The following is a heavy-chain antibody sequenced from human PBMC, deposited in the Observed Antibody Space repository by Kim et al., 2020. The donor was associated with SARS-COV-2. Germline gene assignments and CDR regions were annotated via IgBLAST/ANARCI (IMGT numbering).Heavy chain of an antibody. J-gene: IGHJ3*02. D-gene: IGHD6-25*01. Sequence: RYNPSFPAQVTISVDRSSSTAYLQWSGLKASDTAMYYCARHMSRSAAFDIWGQGTMVAVSS. V-gene: IGHV5-51*01. CDR3: ARHMSRSAAFDI.